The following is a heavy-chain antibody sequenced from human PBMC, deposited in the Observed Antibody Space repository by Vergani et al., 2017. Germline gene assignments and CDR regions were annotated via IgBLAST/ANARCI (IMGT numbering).Heavy chain of an antibody. CDR1: GYSFTSYW. J-gene: IGHJ1*01. Sequence: EVQLVQSGAEVKKPGESLRISCKGSGYSFTSYWISWVRQMPGKGLEGMGRIDPSDSYTNYSPSFQGHVTISADKSISTAYLQWCSLKASDTAMYYCARGTNYYDSSEAGYFQHWGQGTLVTVSS. V-gene: IGHV5-10-1*01. CDR2: IDPSDSYT. CDR3: ARGTNYYDSSEAGYFQH. D-gene: IGHD3-22*01.